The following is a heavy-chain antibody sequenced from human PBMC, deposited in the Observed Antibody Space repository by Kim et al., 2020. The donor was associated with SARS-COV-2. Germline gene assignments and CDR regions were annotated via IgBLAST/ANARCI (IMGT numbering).Heavy chain of an antibody. CDR1: GGTFSSYA. V-gene: IGHV1-69*13. J-gene: IGHJ6*02. CDR3: ARSGYTGSYYSGYYYYAMDV. D-gene: IGHD3-10*01. CDR2: IIPIFDMA. Sequence: SVKVSCKASGGTFSSYAITWVRQAPGQGLEWMGGIIPIFDMANYAQNFQGRVTITADDSTSTAYMELRSLRSEDTAVYYCARSGYTGSYYSGYYYYAMDVWGQGTTATVSS.